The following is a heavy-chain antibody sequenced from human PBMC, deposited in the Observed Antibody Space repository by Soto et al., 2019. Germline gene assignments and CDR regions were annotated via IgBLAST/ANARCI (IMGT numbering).Heavy chain of an antibody. CDR2: VTDKAHSYTT. V-gene: IGHV3-72*01. CDR3: ARASWNELLDS. Sequence: EVQLLESGGGLVQPGGSLRLSCTASGFTFSDHYMDWVRQAPGKGLGWVGHVTDKAHSYTTEYAASVRGRFTISRDDSKNSLYLQMNSLKAEDTAVYYCARASWNELLDSWGKGTLVTVSS. J-gene: IGHJ4*02. D-gene: IGHD1-1*01. CDR1: GFTFSDHY.